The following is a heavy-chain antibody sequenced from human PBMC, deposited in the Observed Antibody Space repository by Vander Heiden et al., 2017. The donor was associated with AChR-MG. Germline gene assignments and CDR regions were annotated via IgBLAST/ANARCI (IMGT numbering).Heavy chain of an antibody. D-gene: IGHD3-22*01. J-gene: IGHJ3*02. CDR2: MFSSGEK. CDR3: ARISEYYYDTSGYYGAFDM. V-gene: IGHV2-26*01. CDR1: GFSLRKARMG. Sequence: QVPLKESGPALVKPTETHPLTCTVSGFSLRKARMGGSWIRQPPGKALEWLAHMFSSGEKSYSTSLKSRLTISKDTSKSQMVLTTTNMDPGDTATYYCARISEYYYDTSGYYGAFDMWGQGTVVTVSS.